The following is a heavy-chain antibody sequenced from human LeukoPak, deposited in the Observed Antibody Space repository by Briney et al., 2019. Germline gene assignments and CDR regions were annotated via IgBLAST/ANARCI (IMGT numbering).Heavy chain of an antibody. CDR2: IYYSGST. CDR1: GGSISSYY. CDR3: ASTAGYSGYDY. D-gene: IGHD5-12*01. V-gene: IGHV4-59*01. Sequence: PSETLSLTCTVSGGSISSYYWSWIRQPAGKGLEWIGYIYYSGSTNYNPSLKSRVTISVDTSKNQFFLKLSSVTAADTAVYYCASTAGYSGYDYWGQGTLVTVSS. J-gene: IGHJ4*02.